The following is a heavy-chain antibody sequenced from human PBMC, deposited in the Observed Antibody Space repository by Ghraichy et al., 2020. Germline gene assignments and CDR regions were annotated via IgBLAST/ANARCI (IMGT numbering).Heavy chain of an antibody. J-gene: IGHJ6*02. CDR2: ITSSSRTI. D-gene: IGHD4-23*01. CDR1: GFSFSSYS. V-gene: IGHV3-48*02. CDR3: ARGSTVVRFYYYAGMDV. Sequence: GVLRLSCVGSGFSFSSYSMNWVRQSPGKGLEWVSYITSSSRTIFYADSVKGRFTISRDNAHNTLYLQMSSLRDEDTAVYYCARGSTVVRFYYYAGMDVWGQGTTVTVSS.